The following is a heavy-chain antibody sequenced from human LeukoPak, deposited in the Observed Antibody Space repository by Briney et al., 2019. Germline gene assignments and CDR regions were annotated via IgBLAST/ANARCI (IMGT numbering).Heavy chain of an antibody. CDR3: ASSSSRYYYYYMDV. Sequence: PSETLSLTCTVSGGSISSSTYYWGWIRQPPEKGLEWIGSIYYSGNTYYNPSLKSRVTISVDTSKNQFSLKLSSVTAADTAVYYCASSSSRYYYYYMDVWGKGTTVTVSS. D-gene: IGHD2-2*01. J-gene: IGHJ6*03. V-gene: IGHV4-39*07. CDR1: GGSISSSTYY. CDR2: IYYSGNT.